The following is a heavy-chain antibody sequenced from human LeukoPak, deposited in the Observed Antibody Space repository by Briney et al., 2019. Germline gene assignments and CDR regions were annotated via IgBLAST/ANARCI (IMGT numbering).Heavy chain of an antibody. CDR2: IYYSGNT. D-gene: IGHD3-10*01. V-gene: IGHV4-31*03. CDR1: GGSISSGGYY. CDR3: AREIIPGGGAPYFDY. Sequence: SETLSLTCTVSGGSISSGGYYWSWIRQYPGKGLEWIGYIYYSGNTFYNPSLKSRVTISVDTSKNQFSLKLTSVTAADTAVYYCAREIIPGGGAPYFDYWGQGTLVTVSS. J-gene: IGHJ4*02.